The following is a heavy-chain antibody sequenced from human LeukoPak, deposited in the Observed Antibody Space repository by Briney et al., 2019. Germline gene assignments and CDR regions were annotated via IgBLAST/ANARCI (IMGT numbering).Heavy chain of an antibody. CDR3: ARPYYYDSSGLSPTPFDY. D-gene: IGHD3-22*01. Sequence: GGSLRLSCAASGFTFSSYAMSWVRQAPGKGLEWVSAISGSGGSTYYADSVKGRFTISRDNSKNTLYLQMNSLRAEDTAVYYCARPYYYDSSGLSPTPFDYWGQGTLVTVSS. CDR2: ISGSGGST. J-gene: IGHJ4*02. CDR1: GFTFSSYA. V-gene: IGHV3-23*01.